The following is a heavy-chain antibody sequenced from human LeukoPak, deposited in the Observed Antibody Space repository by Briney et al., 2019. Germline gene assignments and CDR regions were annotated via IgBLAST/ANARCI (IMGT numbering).Heavy chain of an antibody. Sequence: GGSLRLSCAASGFTFSDYYMSWIRQAPGKGLEWVSYISSSGATIYYADSVKGRFTISRDNAKNSLYLQMNSVRDEDTARYYCARPEVVAGTYYYYYYMDVWGNGTTVTVSS. V-gene: IGHV3-11*01. CDR1: GFTFSDYY. J-gene: IGHJ6*03. CDR2: ISSSGATI. D-gene: IGHD2-15*01. CDR3: ARPEVVAGTYYYYYYMDV.